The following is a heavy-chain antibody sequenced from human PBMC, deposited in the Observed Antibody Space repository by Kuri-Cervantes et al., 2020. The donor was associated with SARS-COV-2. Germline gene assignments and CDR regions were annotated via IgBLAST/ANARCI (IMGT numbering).Heavy chain of an antibody. CDR2: IRSKAYGGTT. CDR3: TRDDFWSGYYRD. D-gene: IGHD3-3*01. CDR1: GFTFGDYA. V-gene: IGHV3-49*04. Sequence: GGSLRLSCTASGFTFGDYAMSWVRQAPGKGLEWVGFIRSKAYGGTTEYAASVKGRLTISRDDSKSIAYLQMNSLKTEDTAVYYCTRDDFWSGYYRDWGQGTLVTVSS. J-gene: IGHJ4*02.